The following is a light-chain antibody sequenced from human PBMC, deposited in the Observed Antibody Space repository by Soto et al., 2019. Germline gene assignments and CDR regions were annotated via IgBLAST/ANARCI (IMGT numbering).Light chain of an antibody. J-gene: IGKJ4*01. CDR2: VAS. CDR1: LGVGSY. Sequence: IQLTQSPSFLSASVGDTVTITCRDSLGVGSYLAWYQQKPRTVPNLLIYVASTLQSGVPSRFSGSGSGTEFTLTINILQPEDFATYYCLQFGSYPLTFGAGTEVEIK. CDR3: LQFGSYPLT. V-gene: IGKV1-9*01.